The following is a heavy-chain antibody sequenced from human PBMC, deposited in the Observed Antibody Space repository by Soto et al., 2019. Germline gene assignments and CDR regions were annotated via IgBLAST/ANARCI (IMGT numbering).Heavy chain of an antibody. D-gene: IGHD3-10*01. Sequence: PGESLKISCKGSGYNFTSYWIGWVRQMPGKGLEWMGIIYPGDSDTRYSPSFQGQVTISADKSISTAYLQWRSLKASDTAMYYCARQPADVDYYGSSWFDPWGQGTLVTVS. CDR3: ARQPADVDYYGSSWFDP. CDR1: GYNFTSYW. J-gene: IGHJ5*02. CDR2: IYPGDSDT. V-gene: IGHV5-51*01.